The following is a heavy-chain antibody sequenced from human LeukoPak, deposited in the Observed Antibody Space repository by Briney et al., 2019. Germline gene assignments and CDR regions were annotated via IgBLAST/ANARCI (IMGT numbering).Heavy chain of an antibody. CDR3: ARAYCSSTSCSLDS. CDR1: GFTFSSYP. CDR2: MASNCGST. J-gene: IGHJ4*02. V-gene: IGHV3-64*01. Sequence: GRSLRLSRAPSGFTFSSYPMHWVRPPPGKGLEYVSAMASNCGSTYYANSVKGRFNIARDNSKNTLYIEMGSLRVEDMAVYYCARAYCSSTSCSLDSWGQGTLVTVSS. D-gene: IGHD2-2*01.